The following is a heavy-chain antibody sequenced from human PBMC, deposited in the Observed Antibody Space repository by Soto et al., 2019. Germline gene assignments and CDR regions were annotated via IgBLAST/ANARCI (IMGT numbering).Heavy chain of an antibody. CDR2: IIDSGGST. J-gene: IGHJ6*02. CDR1: GFTFSSFA. Sequence: GSLRLSCAAAGFTFSSFAGGWVRQATGKGLEWVSDIIDSGGSTYYADSVKGRFTISRDNSKSTLYLQMNSLRAEDTALYYCAKGRSYYYYYGVDVWGQGTTVTVSS. CDR3: AKGRSYYYYYGVDV. V-gene: IGHV3-23*01.